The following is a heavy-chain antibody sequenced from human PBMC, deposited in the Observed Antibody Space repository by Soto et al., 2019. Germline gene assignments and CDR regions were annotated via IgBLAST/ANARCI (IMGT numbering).Heavy chain of an antibody. CDR2: INPKSDVP. CDR3: ARGDCRSSSCSFHSWFDP. CDR1: GYTFNDYN. Sequence: WASVKVSCKASGYTFNDYNIHWVRQAPGQGLEWMGWINPKSDVPNYAQKFQGRVTLTRDTSVNTAYMELSRLRSDDTAVYYCARGDCRSSSCSFHSWFDPWGQGTLVTVSS. J-gene: IGHJ5*02. D-gene: IGHD2-2*01. V-gene: IGHV1-2*02.